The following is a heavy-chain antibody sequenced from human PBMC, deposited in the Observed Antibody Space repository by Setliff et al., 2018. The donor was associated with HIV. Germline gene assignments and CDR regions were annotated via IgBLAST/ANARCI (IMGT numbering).Heavy chain of an antibody. Sequence: GGSLRLSCVASGFIFSDRYMDWVRQAPGKGLEWIGRSRNKANSYSTEYAASVKGRFTISRDASKSSMYLQMSSLKSEDTAVYYCVGLRYYADGAWHGGDYWGQGSLVTVSS. J-gene: IGHJ4*02. D-gene: IGHD2-8*01. CDR3: VGLRYYADGAWHGGDY. CDR2: SRNKANSYST. V-gene: IGHV3-72*01. CDR1: GFIFSDRY.